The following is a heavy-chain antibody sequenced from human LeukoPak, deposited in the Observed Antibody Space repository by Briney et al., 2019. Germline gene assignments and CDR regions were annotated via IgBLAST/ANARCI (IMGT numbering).Heavy chain of an antibody. J-gene: IGHJ4*02. D-gene: IGHD3-16*02. CDR1: GFTFSSYA. V-gene: IGHV3-30*04. Sequence: PGGSLRLSCAASGFTFSSYAMHWVRQVPGKGLEWVAVISYDGSNKYYADSVKGRFTISRDNSKNTLYLQMNSLRAEDTAVYYCARALVGPFDYWGQGTLVTVSS. CDR3: ARALVGPFDY. CDR2: ISYDGSNK.